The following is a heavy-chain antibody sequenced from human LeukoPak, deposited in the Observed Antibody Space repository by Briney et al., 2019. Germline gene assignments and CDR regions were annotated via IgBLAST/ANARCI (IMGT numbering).Heavy chain of an antibody. CDR1: GYTFTSYD. J-gene: IGHJ4*02. CDR3: ARGQGWLQDIDY. V-gene: IGHV1-8*01. Sequence: GASVKVSCKASGYTFTSYDINWVRQATGQGLEWMGWMNPNSGNTGYARKFQGRVTMTRNTSISTAYMELSSLRSEDTAVYYCARGQGWLQDIDYWGQGTLVTVSS. D-gene: IGHD5-24*01. CDR2: MNPNSGNT.